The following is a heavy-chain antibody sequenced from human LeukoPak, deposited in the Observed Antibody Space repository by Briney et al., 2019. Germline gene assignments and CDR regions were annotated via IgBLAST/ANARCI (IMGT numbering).Heavy chain of an antibody. CDR2: ISGSGGST. Sequence: GGSLRLACVASGFTFSSYSMSWVGQAPGKGLERVTAISGSGGSTYYADSVKGRFTISRDNSKNTLYLQMNSLRAEDTAVYYCAKVGGLWFGDAFDIWGQGTMVTVSS. D-gene: IGHD3-10*01. V-gene: IGHV3-23*01. CDR1: GFTFSSYS. CDR3: AKVGGLWFGDAFDI. J-gene: IGHJ3*02.